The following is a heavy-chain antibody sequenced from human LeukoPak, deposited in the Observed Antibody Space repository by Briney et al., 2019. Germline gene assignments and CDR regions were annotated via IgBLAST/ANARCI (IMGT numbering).Heavy chain of an antibody. J-gene: IGHJ4*02. V-gene: IGHV3-23*01. CDR1: GFTFSSYA. CDR3: LCPYDSSGYFY. D-gene: IGHD3-22*01. CDR2: ISGSGGST. Sequence: PGGSLRLSCAASGFTFSSYAMSWVRQAPGKGLEWVSAISGSGGSTYYADSVKGRFTISRDNSKNTLYLQMNSLRAEDTAVYYCLCPYDSSGYFYWGQGTLVTVSS.